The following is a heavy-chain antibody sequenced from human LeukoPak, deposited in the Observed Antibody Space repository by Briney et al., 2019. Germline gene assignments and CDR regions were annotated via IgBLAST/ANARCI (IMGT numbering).Heavy chain of an antibody. CDR2: IHYSGNT. V-gene: IGHV4-59*01. Sequence: SETLSLTCTVSGASISSYSWSWIRQAPGKGLEWLGNIHYSGNTNYNPSLRGRVTIVLDTHKNQFSLNLNSVTAADAAVYYCATHDRAVMVTSAFDYWGQGSLVTVSS. D-gene: IGHD5-18*01. CDR1: GASISSYS. J-gene: IGHJ4*02. CDR3: ATHDRAVMVTSAFDY.